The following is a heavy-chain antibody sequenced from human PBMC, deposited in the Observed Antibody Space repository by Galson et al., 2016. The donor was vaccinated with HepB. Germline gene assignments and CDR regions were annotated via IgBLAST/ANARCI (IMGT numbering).Heavy chain of an antibody. Sequence: SLRLSCAGSGFTFSRFGMHWVRQAPGKGLEWLALISNDANNIYYLESVTGRFTISRDNTKDTVYLQMNSLRAEDTAVYYCAKDLMSTLPYVFENWGQGTLVTVSS. CDR1: GFTFSRFG. CDR2: ISNDANNI. V-gene: IGHV3-30*18. D-gene: IGHD3-16*01. CDR3: AKDLMSTLPYVFEN. J-gene: IGHJ4*02.